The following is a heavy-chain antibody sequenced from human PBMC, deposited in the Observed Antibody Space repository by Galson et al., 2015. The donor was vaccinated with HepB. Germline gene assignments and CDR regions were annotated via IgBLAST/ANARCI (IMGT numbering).Heavy chain of an antibody. D-gene: IGHD5-18*01. CDR2: VSYDGSNK. J-gene: IGHJ5*02. CDR1: GFTFSSYG. Sequence: SLRLSCAASGFTFSSYGMHWVRQAPGKGLEWVAVVSYDGSNKYYADSVKGRFTISRDNSKNTLYLQMTSLGAEDTAIYYCAKDGGRGYTYGPNWFDPWGQGTLVTVSS. V-gene: IGHV3-30*18. CDR3: AKDGGRGYTYGPNWFDP.